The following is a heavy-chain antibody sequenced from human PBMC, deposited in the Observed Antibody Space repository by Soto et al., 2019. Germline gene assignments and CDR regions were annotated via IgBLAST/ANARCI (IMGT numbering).Heavy chain of an antibody. Sequence: PGGFLRLSCAASGFTFSSYAMSWVRQAPGKGLEWVSAISGSGGSTYYADSVKGRFTISRDNSKNTLYLQMNSLRAEDTAVYYCAKDPSPNYDSSGYCWFDPWGQGTLVTVSS. CDR3: AKDPSPNYDSSGYCWFDP. CDR1: GFTFSSYA. J-gene: IGHJ5*02. V-gene: IGHV3-23*01. CDR2: ISGSGGST. D-gene: IGHD3-22*01.